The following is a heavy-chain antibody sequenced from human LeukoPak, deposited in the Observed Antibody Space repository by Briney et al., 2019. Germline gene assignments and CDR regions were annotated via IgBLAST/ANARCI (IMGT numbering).Heavy chain of an antibody. Sequence: GGSLRLSXSASGFTFRNYGMSWVRQAPGKGLEWVSGIHGSSGSTYYADSVKGRSTISRDNSKNTLYLQMNSLRAEDTAVYYCARGYDFWSGYSFDYWGQGTLVTVSS. V-gene: IGHV3-23*01. CDR3: ARGYDFWSGYSFDY. J-gene: IGHJ4*02. D-gene: IGHD3-3*01. CDR2: IHGSSGST. CDR1: GFTFRNYG.